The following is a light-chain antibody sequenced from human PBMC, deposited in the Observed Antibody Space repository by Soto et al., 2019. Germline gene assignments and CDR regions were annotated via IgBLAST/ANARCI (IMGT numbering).Light chain of an antibody. Sequence: EIVLTQSPATLSLSPGERATLSCRASQSVSSYLAWYQQKPGQAPRLLIYDASNRATGIPARFSGSGSGTDFTLTISSLQPEDFATYFCQQSYSLRGTFGQGTKVDIK. J-gene: IGKJ1*01. CDR2: DAS. V-gene: IGKV3-11*01. CDR1: QSVSSY. CDR3: QQSYSLRGT.